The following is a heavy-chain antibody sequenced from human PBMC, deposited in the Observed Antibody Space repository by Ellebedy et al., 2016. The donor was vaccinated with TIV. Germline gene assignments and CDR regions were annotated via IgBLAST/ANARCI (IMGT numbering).Heavy chain of an antibody. J-gene: IGHJ3*02. D-gene: IGHD3-3*01. Sequence: SETLSLPCPVSGYSISSGYYWGWIRQPPGKGLEWIGSISRSGSTNYNPSLKSRVTISVDTSKNQFSLMLRSVTAADTAVYYCARQNSFSSGTRLNAFDIWGQGTMVTVSS. V-gene: IGHV4-38-2*01. CDR3: ARQNSFSSGTRLNAFDI. CDR1: GYSISSGYY. CDR2: ISRSGST.